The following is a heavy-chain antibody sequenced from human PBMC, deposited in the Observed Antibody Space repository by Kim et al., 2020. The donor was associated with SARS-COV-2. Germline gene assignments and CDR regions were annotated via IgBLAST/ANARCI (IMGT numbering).Heavy chain of an antibody. CDR3: ARDPPEDQGLDI. CDR1: GDSVSNNGDA. J-gene: IGHJ3*02. D-gene: IGHD2-15*01. Sequence: SQTLSLTCAISGDSVSNNGDAWNWIRLSPSRGLEWLGRTYYRSKWYNDYAESVKSRLTVNPDTAKNQFSLHLESMTPEDTAIYYCARDPPEDQGLDIWGQGTMVTVSS. V-gene: IGHV6-1*01. CDR2: TYYRSKWYN.